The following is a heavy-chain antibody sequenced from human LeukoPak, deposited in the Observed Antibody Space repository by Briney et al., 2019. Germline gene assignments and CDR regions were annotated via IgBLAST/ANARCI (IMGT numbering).Heavy chain of an antibody. CDR1: GGSLSSSSYY. D-gene: IGHD3-3*01. J-gene: IGHJ4*02. CDR3: ARDLPSYYDFWGGYYSATTLHY. CDR2: IYYSGST. Sequence: SETLSLTCTVSGGSLSSSSYYWGWIRQPPGKGLEWIGSIYYSGSTDYNPSLKSRVTMSVDTSKNQYSLKLTSVTAADTAVYYCARDLPSYYDFWGGYYSATTLHYWGPGILVTVSS. V-gene: IGHV4-39*07.